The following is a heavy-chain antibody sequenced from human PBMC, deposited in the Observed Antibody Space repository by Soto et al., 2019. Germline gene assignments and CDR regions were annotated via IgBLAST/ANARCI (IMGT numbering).Heavy chain of an antibody. CDR3: ARDYYDSSGYYYVSWFDP. CDR1: GGSISRYY. D-gene: IGHD3-22*01. Sequence: SETLSLTCTDSGGSISRYYWSWVRQPPGKGLEWIGYIYYSGTSNYNPSLQSRVTISVDTSKNQFSLKLSSVTAADTAMYYCARDYYDSSGYYYVSWFDPWGQGTQVTVSS. J-gene: IGHJ5*02. CDR2: IYYSGTS. V-gene: IGHV4-59*01.